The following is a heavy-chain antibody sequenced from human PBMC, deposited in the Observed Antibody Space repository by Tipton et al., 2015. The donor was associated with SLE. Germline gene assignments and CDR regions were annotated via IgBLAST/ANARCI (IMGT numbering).Heavy chain of an antibody. CDR1: GGSISSYY. CDR2: WYYSGST. J-gene: IGHJ1*01. Sequence: TLSLTCTVSGGSISSYYWTWIRQPPGKGLEWIGYWYYSGSTHYNPSLRSRVTISEDTSKNQFYLKLNSVTAADTAVYYCARAANPTLFQHWGQGTLVTVSS. V-gene: IGHV4-59*12. CDR3: ARAANPTLFQH.